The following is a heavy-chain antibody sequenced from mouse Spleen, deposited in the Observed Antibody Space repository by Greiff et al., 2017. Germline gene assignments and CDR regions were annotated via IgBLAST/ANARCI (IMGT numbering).Heavy chain of an antibody. CDR3: ASSYYYGSSGYWYFDV. J-gene: IGHJ1*01. V-gene: IGHV1-26*01. CDR1: GYTFTDYY. Sequence: VQLKQSGPELVKPGASVKISCKASGYTFTDYYMNWVKQSHGKSLEWIGDINPNNGGTSYNQKFKGKATLTVDKSSSTAYMELRSLTSEDSAVYYCASSYYYGSSGYWYFDVWGAGTTVTVSS. D-gene: IGHD1-1*01. CDR2: INPNNGGT.